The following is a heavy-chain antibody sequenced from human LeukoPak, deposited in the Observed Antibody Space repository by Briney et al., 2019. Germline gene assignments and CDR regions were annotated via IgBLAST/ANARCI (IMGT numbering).Heavy chain of an antibody. D-gene: IGHD3-9*01. CDR1: GGSISRYY. Sequence: KTSETLSLTCTVSGGSISRYYWSWIREPPGKGLEWIGYISYGGSTNYNPSLKSRVTISIDTSKNQFSLKLRSVTAADTAIYYCARQGYDILTGYIDAFDIWGQGTMVTVSS. V-gene: IGHV4-59*08. CDR3: ARQGYDILTGYIDAFDI. CDR2: ISYGGST. J-gene: IGHJ3*02.